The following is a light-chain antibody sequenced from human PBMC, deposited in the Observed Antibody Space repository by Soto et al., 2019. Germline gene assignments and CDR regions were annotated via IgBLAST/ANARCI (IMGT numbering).Light chain of an antibody. J-gene: IGKJ2*01. V-gene: IGKV3-15*01. Sequence: EIVMTQSPATLSVSPGERVTLSCRASQSVATYITWYQQKPGQAPILLIYDASIRATDVPARFSGSGSGTEFTLTITSLQSEDFAVYYCQHYHQWPSFSFGPGTKLEIK. CDR1: QSVATY. CDR3: QHYHQWPSFS. CDR2: DAS.